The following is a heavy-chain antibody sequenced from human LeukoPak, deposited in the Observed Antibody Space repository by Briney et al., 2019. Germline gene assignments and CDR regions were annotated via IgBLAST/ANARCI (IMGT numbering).Heavy chain of an antibody. V-gene: IGHV3-23*01. CDR2: ISGSGGST. J-gene: IGHJ4*02. Sequence: PGGSLRLSCAASGFTFSSYAMSWVRQAPGKGLEWVLAISGSGGSTYYADSVKGRFTISRDNSKNTLYLQMNSLRAEDTAVYYCAKDLGSGWYNYFDYWGQGTLVTVSS. CDR1: GFTFSSYA. D-gene: IGHD6-19*01. CDR3: AKDLGSGWYNYFDY.